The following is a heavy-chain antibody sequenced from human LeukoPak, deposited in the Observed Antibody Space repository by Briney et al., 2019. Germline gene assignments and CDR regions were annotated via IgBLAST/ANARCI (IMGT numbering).Heavy chain of an antibody. J-gene: IGHJ4*02. CDR1: GFTFSSYG. D-gene: IGHD2-2*02. Sequence: PGGSLRLSCAASGFTFSSYGMHWVRQAPGKGLEWVAFIRYDGSNKYYADFVKGRFTISRDNSKNTLYLQMNSLRVDDTAVYYCVKGLYTIDYWGQGTLVTVSS. V-gene: IGHV3-30*02. CDR2: IRYDGSNK. CDR3: VKGLYTIDY.